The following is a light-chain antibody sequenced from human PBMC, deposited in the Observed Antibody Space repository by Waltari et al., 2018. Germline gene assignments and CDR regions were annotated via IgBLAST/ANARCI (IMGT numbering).Light chain of an antibody. CDR3: ATWDNSLEGWL. CDR1: CNT. CDR2: SDD. Sequence: QSVLTQPPSAPGNPGQTTIIPCSSTCNTVNWFQLASGAAPKLLIFSDDQRPSGVPARFSGSRSGTSASLAISGLHSEDEADYYCATWDNSLEGWLFGGGTKVTV. V-gene: IGLV1-44*01. J-gene: IGLJ2*01.